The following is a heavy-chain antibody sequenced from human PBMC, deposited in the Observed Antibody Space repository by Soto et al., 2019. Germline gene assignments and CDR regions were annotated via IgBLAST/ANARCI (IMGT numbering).Heavy chain of an antibody. D-gene: IGHD2-8*02. Sequence: QVHLEQSGAEVKKPGSSVKVSCKFSGGTFSSYVIIWVRQAPGQGLEWMGGIIPVSGTANYAQKFHGRVPITAAAATNTAYMELSSVRFDDTAVYYCATVDRSVALVGWFDPWGQGTLVTVSS. CDR3: ATVDRSVALVGWFDP. CDR2: IIPVSGTA. V-gene: IGHV1-69*01. CDR1: GGTFSSYV. J-gene: IGHJ5*02.